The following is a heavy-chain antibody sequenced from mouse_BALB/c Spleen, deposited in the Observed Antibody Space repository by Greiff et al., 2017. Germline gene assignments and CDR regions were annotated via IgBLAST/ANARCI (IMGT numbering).Heavy chain of an antibody. CDR2: ISYSGST. CDR1: GYSITSDYA. D-gene: IGHD1-1*01. V-gene: IGHV3-2*02. J-gene: IGHJ2*01. Sequence: EVKVEESGPGLVKPSQSLSLTCTVTGYSITSDYAWNWIRQFPGNKLEWMGYISYSGSTSYNPSLKSLISNTRDTSRNQFFLQLNSVTTEDTATYYCARTELLRYYFDSWGQGTTLTVSS. CDR3: ARTELLRYYFDS.